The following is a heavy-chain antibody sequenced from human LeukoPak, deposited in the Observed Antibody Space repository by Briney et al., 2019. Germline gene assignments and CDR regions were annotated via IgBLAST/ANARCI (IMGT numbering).Heavy chain of an antibody. D-gene: IGHD2-8*01. CDR3: ARGGYRTNGVCWDDAFDI. J-gene: IGHJ3*02. CDR1: GGSISSGGYS. V-gene: IGHV4-30-2*01. CDR2: IYHSGST. Sequence: SQTLSLTCAVSGGSISSGGYSWSWIRQPPGKGLEWIGYIYHSGSTYYNPSLKSRVTISVDRSKNQFSLKLSSVTAADTAVYYCARGGYRTNGVCWDDAFDIWGQGTMVTVSS.